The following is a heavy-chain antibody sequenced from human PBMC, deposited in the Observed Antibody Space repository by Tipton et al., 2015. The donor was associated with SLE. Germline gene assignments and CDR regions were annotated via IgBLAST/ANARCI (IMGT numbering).Heavy chain of an antibody. CDR1: GYSFTSYA. Sequence: QSGAEVKKPGASVKVPCKASGYSFTSYAMNWVRQAPGQGLEWMGWINTNTGNPTYAQGFTGRFVFSLDTSVSTAYLQISSLKAEDTAVYYCASDRDGRYFDYWGQGTLVTVSS. D-gene: IGHD1-26*01. J-gene: IGHJ4*02. CDR3: ASDRDGRYFDY. CDR2: INTNTGNP. V-gene: IGHV7-4-1*02.